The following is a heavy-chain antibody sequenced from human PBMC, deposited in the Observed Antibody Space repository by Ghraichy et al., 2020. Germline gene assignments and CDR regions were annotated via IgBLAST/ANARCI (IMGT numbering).Heavy chain of an antibody. CDR2: IYWDDDK. CDR3: ARRLTEYYFDS. V-gene: IGHV2-5*02. Sequence: SGPTLVKPTQTLTLTCTFSGFSLSTSGVGVGWIRQPPGQALELVALIYWDDDKRYNQSLKSRLTITKDTSKNHVVLTMTNMDPLDTATYFCARRLTEYYFDSWGQGTLVTVSS. CDR1: GFSLSTSGVG. J-gene: IGHJ4*02.